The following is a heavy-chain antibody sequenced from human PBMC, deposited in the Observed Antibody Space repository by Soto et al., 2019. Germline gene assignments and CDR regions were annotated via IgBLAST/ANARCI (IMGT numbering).Heavy chain of an antibody. D-gene: IGHD3-10*01. CDR2: IYWDDDK. CDR3: AHRRITMRAFDI. J-gene: IGHJ3*02. CDR1: GFSLSTSGVG. Sequence: QITLKESGPTLVKPTQTLTLTCTFSGFSLSTSGVGVGWIRQPPGKALEWLALIYWDDDKRYSPSLKSRLTITKDTSKNQLVLTMTNMDPVDTATYYCAHRRITMRAFDIWGQGTMVTVSS. V-gene: IGHV2-5*02.